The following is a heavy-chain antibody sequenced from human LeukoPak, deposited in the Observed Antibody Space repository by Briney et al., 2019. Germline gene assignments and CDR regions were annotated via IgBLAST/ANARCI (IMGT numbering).Heavy chain of an antibody. CDR3: ARQDRRSSGWFHYFDY. CDR1: GDSISSYY. D-gene: IGHD6-19*01. CDR2: IYYSGST. Sequence: SETLSLTCTVSGDSISSYYWSWIRQPPGKGLEWIGYIYYSGSTNYNPSLKSRVAISVDTSKNQFSLKLSSVTAADTAVYYCARQDRRSSGWFHYFDYWGQGTLVTVSS. V-gene: IGHV4-59*08. J-gene: IGHJ4*02.